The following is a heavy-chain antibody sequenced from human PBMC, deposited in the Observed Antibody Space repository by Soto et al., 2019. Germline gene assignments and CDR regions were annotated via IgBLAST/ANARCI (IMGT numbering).Heavy chain of an antibody. D-gene: IGHD5-18*01. J-gene: IGHJ6*02. CDR1: GFTFRTYW. V-gene: IGHV3-7*05. CDR2: INQDGSEK. Sequence: EVQLVESGGGLVQPGGSLRLSCGAPGFTFRTYWLSWVRQVPGKGLEWVANINQDGSEKNYVDSVKGRFTISRDNAKNSLHLQMSSLRAEDTALYYCARDGSTSWYSYDYHGMDVWGQGTTVTVSS. CDR3: ARDGSTSWYSYDYHGMDV.